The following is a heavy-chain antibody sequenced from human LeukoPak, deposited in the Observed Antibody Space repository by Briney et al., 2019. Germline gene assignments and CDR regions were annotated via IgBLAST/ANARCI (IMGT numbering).Heavy chain of an antibody. CDR3: ARAITMVRGVSDAFDI. CDR2: IWYDGSNK. Sequence: GRSLRLSSAASGFTFSSYGMHWVRQAPGKGLEWVAVIWYDGSNKYYADSVKGRFTISRDNSKNTLYLQMNSLRAEDTAVYYCARAITMVRGVSDAFDIWGQGTTVTVSS. CDR1: GFTFSSYG. D-gene: IGHD3-10*01. J-gene: IGHJ3*02. V-gene: IGHV3-33*01.